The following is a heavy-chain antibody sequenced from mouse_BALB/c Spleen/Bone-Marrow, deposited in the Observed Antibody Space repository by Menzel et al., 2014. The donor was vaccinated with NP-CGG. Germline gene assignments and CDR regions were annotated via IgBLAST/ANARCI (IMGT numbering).Heavy chain of an antibody. CDR1: GFNIKDTY. Sequence: VQLKQSGAELVKPGASVKLSCTASGFNIKDTYMHWVKQRPEQGLEWIGRIDPANGNTKYDPKFQGKATITADTSSNTAYLQLSSLTSEDTAVYYCASYRYAWYFDAWGAGTTVTVSS. V-gene: IGHV14-3*02. J-gene: IGHJ1*01. CDR2: IDPANGNT. D-gene: IGHD2-14*01. CDR3: ASYRYAWYFDA.